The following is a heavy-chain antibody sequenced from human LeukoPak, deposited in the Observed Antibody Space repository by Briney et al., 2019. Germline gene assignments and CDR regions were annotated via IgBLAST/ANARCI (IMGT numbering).Heavy chain of an antibody. J-gene: IGHJ3*02. Sequence: ASVKVSCKASGGTFSSYAISWVRQAPGQGLEWMGGIIPIFGTANYAQTFQGKVTITTDESTSTAYMELSSLRSEDTAVYYCARSYYYDSSGYSLYAFDIWGQGTMVTVSS. CDR1: GGTFSSYA. CDR2: IIPIFGTA. D-gene: IGHD3-22*01. V-gene: IGHV1-69*05. CDR3: ARSYYYDSSGYSLYAFDI.